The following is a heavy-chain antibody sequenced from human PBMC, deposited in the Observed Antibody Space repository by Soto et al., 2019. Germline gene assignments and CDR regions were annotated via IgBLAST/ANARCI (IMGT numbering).Heavy chain of an antibody. D-gene: IGHD1-26*01. V-gene: IGHV3-30*18. CDR2: ISYDGSNK. Sequence: QVQLVESGGGVVQPGRSLRLSCAASGFTFSSYGMHWVRQAPGKGLEWVAVISYDGSNKYYADSVKGRFTISRDNSKNTLYLQMNSLRAEDSAVYYCAKEPGFVGATTDAFDLWGQGTMVTVSS. CDR3: AKEPGFVGATTDAFDL. CDR1: GFTFSSYG. J-gene: IGHJ3*01.